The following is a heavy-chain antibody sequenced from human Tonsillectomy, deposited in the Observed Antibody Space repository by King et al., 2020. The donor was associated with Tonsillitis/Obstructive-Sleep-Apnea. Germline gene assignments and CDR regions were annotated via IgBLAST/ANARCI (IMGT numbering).Heavy chain of an antibody. CDR1: GGTFSSYA. D-gene: IGHD2-2*01. CDR2: IIPIFGTA. CDR3: AGKEGYCSSTSCLGFFQH. Sequence: QLVQSGAEVKKPGSSVKVSCKASGGTFSSYAISWVRQAPGQGLEWMGGIIPIFGTANYAQKFQGRVTITADESTSTAYMELSSLRSEDTAVYYWAGKEGYCSSTSCLGFFQHWGQGTLVTVSS. V-gene: IGHV1-69*01. J-gene: IGHJ1*01.